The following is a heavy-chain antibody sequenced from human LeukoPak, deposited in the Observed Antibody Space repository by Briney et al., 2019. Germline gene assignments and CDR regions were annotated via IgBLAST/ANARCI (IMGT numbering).Heavy chain of an antibody. D-gene: IGHD2-2*01. V-gene: IGHV4-4*02. CDR1: GFTFSTYG. CDR2: IYHSGST. Sequence: GSLRLSCAASGFTFSTYGMHWVRQAPGKGLEWIGEIYHSGSTNYNPSLKSRVTISVDKSKNQFSLKLSSVTAADTAVYYCAIRRSSTSCHDYWGQGTLVTVSS. J-gene: IGHJ4*02. CDR3: AIRRSSTSCHDY.